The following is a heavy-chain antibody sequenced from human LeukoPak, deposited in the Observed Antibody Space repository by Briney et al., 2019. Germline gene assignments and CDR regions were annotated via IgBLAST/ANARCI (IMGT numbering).Heavy chain of an antibody. Sequence: GGSLRLSCAASGFTLSSYAMHWVRQAPGKGLEYVSAISSNGGSTYYANSVKGRFTISRGNSKNTLYLQMGSLRAEDMAVYYCARSYYYDSSGYPYYFDYWGQGTLVTVSS. CDR2: ISSNGGST. V-gene: IGHV3-64*01. D-gene: IGHD3-22*01. CDR1: GFTLSSYA. CDR3: ARSYYYDSSGYPYYFDY. J-gene: IGHJ4*02.